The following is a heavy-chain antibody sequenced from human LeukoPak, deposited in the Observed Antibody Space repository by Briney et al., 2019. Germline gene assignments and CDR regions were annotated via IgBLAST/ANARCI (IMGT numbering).Heavy chain of an antibody. Sequence: PSETLSLTCTVSGGAITTYYWGWIRQPPGKGLEWIGYIFYSGGTNYNPSLRGRVFISRDTSKNQFSLKLSSVTPAATAIYYCARRGYYDSSGLDYWGQGTLVAVSS. CDR2: IFYSGGT. D-gene: IGHD3-22*01. J-gene: IGHJ4*02. V-gene: IGHV4-59*01. CDR3: ARRGYYDSSGLDY. CDR1: GGAITTYY.